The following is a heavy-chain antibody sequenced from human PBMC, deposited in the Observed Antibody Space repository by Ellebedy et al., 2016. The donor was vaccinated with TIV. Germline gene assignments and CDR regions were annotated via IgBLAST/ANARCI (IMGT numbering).Heavy chain of an antibody. D-gene: IGHD3-16*01. CDR1: GYRFYTSITYG. Sequence: ASVKVSXXASGYRFYTSITYGMSWVRQAPGQRPEWLGRVNPNSGDTDYAQNFQGRVTMTRDTSLSTVYMELSRLRSDDTAVYFCARDRLGDSCYGMDVWGQGTTVTVSS. J-gene: IGHJ6*02. CDR2: VNPNSGDT. CDR3: ARDRLGDSCYGMDV. V-gene: IGHV1-2*02.